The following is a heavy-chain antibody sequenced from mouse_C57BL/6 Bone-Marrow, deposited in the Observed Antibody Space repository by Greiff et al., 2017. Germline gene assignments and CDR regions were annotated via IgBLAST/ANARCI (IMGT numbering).Heavy chain of an antibody. CDR2: IHPNSGST. Sequence: QVQLQQPGAELVKPGASVKLSCKASGYTFTSYWMHWVKQRPGQGLEWIGMIHPNSGSTNYNEKFKSKATLTVDKSSSTAYMQLSSLTSEDSAVYYCAREGGRLRWAMDYWGQGTSVTVSS. CDR1: GYTFTSYW. V-gene: IGHV1-64*01. J-gene: IGHJ4*01. CDR3: AREGGRLRWAMDY. D-gene: IGHD2-2*01.